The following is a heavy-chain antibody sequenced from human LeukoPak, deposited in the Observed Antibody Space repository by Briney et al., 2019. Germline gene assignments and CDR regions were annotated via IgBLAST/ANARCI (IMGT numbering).Heavy chain of an antibody. CDR3: ARADSSGFDY. Sequence: SETLSLTCAVYGGSFSGYYWSWIRQPPGKGLEWIGEINHSGSTNYNPSLKSRVTISVDTPKNQFSLKLSSVTAADTAVYYCARADSSGFDYWGQGTLVTVSS. D-gene: IGHD3-22*01. J-gene: IGHJ4*02. CDR2: INHSGST. CDR1: GGSFSGYY. V-gene: IGHV4-34*01.